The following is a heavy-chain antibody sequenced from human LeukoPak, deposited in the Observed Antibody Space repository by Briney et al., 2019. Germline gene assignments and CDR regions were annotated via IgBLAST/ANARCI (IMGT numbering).Heavy chain of an antibody. V-gene: IGHV4-31*11. CDR2: IYYSGST. Sequence: SETLSLTCAVYGGSFIGYYWSWIRQHPGKGLEWIGYIYYSGSTYYNPSLKSRVTISVDTSKNQFSLKPSSVTAADTAVYYCARDSLKAGHDYWGQGTLVTVSS. J-gene: IGHJ4*02. D-gene: IGHD6-19*01. CDR3: ARDSLKAGHDY. CDR1: GGSFIGYY.